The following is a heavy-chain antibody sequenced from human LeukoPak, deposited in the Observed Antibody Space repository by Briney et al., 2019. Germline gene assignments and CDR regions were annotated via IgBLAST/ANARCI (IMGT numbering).Heavy chain of an antibody. V-gene: IGHV3-7*01. CDR1: GFTFTTYW. Sequence: GESLRLSCAASGFTFTTYWMSWVRQAPGKGLEWVANIKQDGSEKYYVDSVKGRFTISRDNAKNSLYLQMNSLRAEDTAVYYCARVGSHSGSLSLIRRNYKYYYYMDVWGKGTTVTISS. J-gene: IGHJ6*03. CDR3: ARVGSHSGSLSLIRRNYKYYYYMDV. CDR2: IKQDGSEK. D-gene: IGHD3-10*01.